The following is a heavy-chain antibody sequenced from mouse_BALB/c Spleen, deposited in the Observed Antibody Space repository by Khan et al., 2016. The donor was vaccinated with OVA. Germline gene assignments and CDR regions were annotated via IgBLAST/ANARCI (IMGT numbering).Heavy chain of an antibody. D-gene: IGHD2-2*01. CDR3: ARHSYGYGLTD. V-gene: IGHV2-2*01. CDR1: GFSLTTYG. CDR2: IWSGGST. Sequence: QVQLKESGPGLVQPSQSLSITCTVTGFSLTTYGIHWVRQSPGKGLDWLGVIWSGGSTDYNAPFMSRLSITKDNSKGQVFFQMNSLHTDDTAVYYCARHSYGYGLTDWVRGSLVTVSA. J-gene: IGHJ3*01.